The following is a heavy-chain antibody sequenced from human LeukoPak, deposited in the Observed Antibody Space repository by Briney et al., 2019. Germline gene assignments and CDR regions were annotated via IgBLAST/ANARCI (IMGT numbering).Heavy chain of an antibody. CDR2: ISGSGGST. V-gene: IGHV3-23*01. J-gene: IGHJ4*02. CDR3: AKSPGYSSTRGFDY. D-gene: IGHD2-2*01. CDR1: GFTFSSYA. Sequence: GGSLRLSCAASGFTFSSYAMSWVRQAPGKGLEWVSAISGSGGSTYYADSVKGRFTISRDSSKNTLYLQMNSLRAEDTAVYYCAKSPGYSSTRGFDYWGQGTLVTVSS.